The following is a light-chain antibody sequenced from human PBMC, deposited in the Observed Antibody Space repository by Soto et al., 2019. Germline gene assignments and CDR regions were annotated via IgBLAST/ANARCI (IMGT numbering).Light chain of an antibody. CDR3: KQYGSXPFT. CDR1: QSVSSSY. V-gene: IGKV3-20*01. Sequence: ESVLTQSPGTLSLSPGERATLSCRASQSVSSSYLAWYQQKPGQAPMILIYGASSSDTGIPDRFSGSGYGTDFTLTISRLEPEDFAVYYFKQYGSXPFTFGPGTKVXI. CDR2: GAS. J-gene: IGKJ3*01.